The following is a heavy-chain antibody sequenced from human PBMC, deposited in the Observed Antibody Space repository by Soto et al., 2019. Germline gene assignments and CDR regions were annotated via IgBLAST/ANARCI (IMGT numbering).Heavy chain of an antibody. D-gene: IGHD3-22*01. CDR3: ARVLRYYDSSGYYGGDYYYYYGMDV. CDR2: IYHSGST. V-gene: IGHV4-38-2*01. J-gene: IGHJ6*02. Sequence: TSETLSLTCAVSGYTISIGYYCGCIRQPPGKGLEWIGSIYHSGSTYYNPSLKSRVTISVDTSKNQFSLKLSSVTAADTAVYYCARVLRYYDSSGYYGGDYYYYYGMDVWGQGTTVTVSS. CDR1: GYTISIGYY.